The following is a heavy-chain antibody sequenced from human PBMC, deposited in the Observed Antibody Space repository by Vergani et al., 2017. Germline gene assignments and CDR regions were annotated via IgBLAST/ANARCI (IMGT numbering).Heavy chain of an antibody. V-gene: IGHV4-34*01. D-gene: IGHD3-3*01. CDR2: INHSGST. CDR1: GGSISSYY. CDR3: ARTPRNYDFWSGSLHYFDY. J-gene: IGHJ4*02. Sequence: QVQLQASGPGLVKPSETLSLTCTVSGGSISSYYWSWIRQPPGTGLEWIGEINHSGSTNYNPSLKSRVTISVDTSKTQFSLKLSSVTAADTAVYYCARTPRNYDFWSGSLHYFDYGGQGTLVTGSS.